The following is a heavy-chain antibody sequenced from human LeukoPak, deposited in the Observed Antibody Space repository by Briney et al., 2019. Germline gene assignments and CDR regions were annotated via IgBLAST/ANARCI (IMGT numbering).Heavy chain of an antibody. Sequence: PGGSLRLSCTASGFTVRSNYMFWVRQAPGKGLECVSVIYSDGSAYYADSVKGRFTISRDSSMNTLFLQMNSLRAEDTAMYYCAGALYYNYYETRYFAYGGQGTPVPSPQ. CDR1: GFTVRSNY. CDR2: IYSDGSA. CDR3: AGALYYNYYETRYFAY. V-gene: IGHV3-53*01. J-gene: IGHJ4*02. D-gene: IGHD3-22*01.